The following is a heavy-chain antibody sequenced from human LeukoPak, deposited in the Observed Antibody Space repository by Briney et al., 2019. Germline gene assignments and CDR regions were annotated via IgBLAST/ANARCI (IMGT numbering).Heavy chain of an antibody. CDR1: GFTFDDYA. CDR3: AKGRFDSSGYYYFDY. D-gene: IGHD3-22*01. V-gene: IGHV3-43*02. CDR2: ISGDGGST. J-gene: IGHJ4*02. Sequence: PGGSLRLSCAASGFTFDDYAMHWARQAPGKGLEWVSLISGDGGSTYYADSVKGRFTISRDNSKNSLYLQMNSLRTEDTALYYCAKGRFDSSGYYYFDYWGQGTLVTVSS.